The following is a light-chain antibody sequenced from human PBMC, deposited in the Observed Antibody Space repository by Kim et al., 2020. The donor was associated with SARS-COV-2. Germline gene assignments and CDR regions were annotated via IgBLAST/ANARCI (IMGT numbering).Light chain of an antibody. Sequence: DIVMTQSPLSLPVTPGEPASISCRSSQSLLHSNGYNYLDWYLQKPGQSPQLLIYLGSNRASGVPDRFSGSGSGTDFTLKISRVEAEDVGVYYCMQALQTPWTFGRGTKVDNK. CDR1: QSLLHSNGYNY. CDR3: MQALQTPWT. CDR2: LGS. J-gene: IGKJ1*01. V-gene: IGKV2-28*01.